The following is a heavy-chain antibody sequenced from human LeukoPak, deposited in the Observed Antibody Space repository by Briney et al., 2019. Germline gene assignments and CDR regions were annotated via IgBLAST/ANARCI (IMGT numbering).Heavy chain of an antibody. D-gene: IGHD1-26*01. CDR1: GGSINSGDYY. CDR2: IYYSGST. Sequence: SETLSLTCTVSGGSINSGDYYWSWIRQPPGKGLEWIGYIYYSGSTYYNPSLKSRVTISVDTSKNQFSLKLSSVTAADTAVYYCARDSGSYCYNWGQGTLATVSS. CDR3: ARDSGSYCYN. J-gene: IGHJ4*02. V-gene: IGHV4-30-4*08.